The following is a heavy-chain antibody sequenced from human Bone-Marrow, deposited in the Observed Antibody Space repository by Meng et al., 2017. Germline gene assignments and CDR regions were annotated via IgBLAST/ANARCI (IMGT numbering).Heavy chain of an antibody. J-gene: IGHJ2*01. Sequence: SLKISCAASGCPFEDSAMHWVRQAPGKGLGWVSGMSWHSGSIGYADSVKGRFTTSRDNAKNSLYLQMNSLRAEDMALYYCAKESAERYCSGGSCADWYFDLWGRGTLVTVSS. V-gene: IGHV3-9*03. CDR3: AKESAERYCSGGSCADWYFDL. D-gene: IGHD2-15*01. CDR2: MSWHSGSI. CDR1: GCPFEDSA.